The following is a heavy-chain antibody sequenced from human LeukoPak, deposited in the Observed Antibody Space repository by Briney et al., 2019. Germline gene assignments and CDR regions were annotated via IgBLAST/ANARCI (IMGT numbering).Heavy chain of an antibody. D-gene: IGHD4-17*01. J-gene: IGHJ5*02. V-gene: IGHV3-74*01. CDR2: ISSDGSNT. Sequence: PGGSLRLSCSASGFTFSSYAMHWVRQAPGKGLVWVSRISSDGSNTRYADSVKGRFTISRDNAKKTLYLQMNSLRAEDTAVYYCARGVNGDSRFDPWGQGTLVTVSS. CDR1: GFTFSSYA. CDR3: ARGVNGDSRFDP.